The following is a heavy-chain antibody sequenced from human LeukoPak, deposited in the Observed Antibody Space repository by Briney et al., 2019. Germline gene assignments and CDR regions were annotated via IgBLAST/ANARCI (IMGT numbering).Heavy chain of an antibody. CDR2: INHSGST. V-gene: IGHV4-39*07. CDR1: GGSISSSSYY. J-gene: IGHJ6*03. Sequence: SETLSLTCTVSGGSISSSSYYWGWIRQPPGKGLEWIGEINHSGSTNYNPSLKSRVTISVDMSNNQFSLKLSSVTAADTAVYYCVRGNYCSGGSCYHYYYYYMDVWGKGTTVTVSS. CDR3: VRGNYCSGGSCYHYYYYYMDV. D-gene: IGHD2-15*01.